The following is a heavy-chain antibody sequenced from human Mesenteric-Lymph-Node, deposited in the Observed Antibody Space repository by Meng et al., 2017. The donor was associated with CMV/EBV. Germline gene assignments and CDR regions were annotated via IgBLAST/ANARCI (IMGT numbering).Heavy chain of an antibody. J-gene: IGHJ5*02. Sequence: ASVKVSCKASGYTFTGYYMHWVRQAPGQGLEWMGWINPNSGGTNYAQKFQGRVTMTRDTSISTAYMELSRLRSDDTAVYYCARPYSSSFGGDWFDPWGQGTLVTVSS. D-gene: IGHD6-6*01. CDR3: ARPYSSSFGGDWFDP. CDR1: GYTFTGYY. V-gene: IGHV1-2*02. CDR2: INPNSGGT.